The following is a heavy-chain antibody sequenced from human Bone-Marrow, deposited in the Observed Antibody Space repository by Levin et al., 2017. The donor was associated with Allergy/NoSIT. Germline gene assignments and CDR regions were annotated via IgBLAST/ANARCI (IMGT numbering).Heavy chain of an antibody. D-gene: IGHD2-2*01. J-gene: IGHJ6*02. CDR2: ISYDGSNK. CDR3: AKDSEGDIVVVPAAWWYYYYGMDV. CDR1: GFTFSSYG. V-gene: IGHV3-30*18. Sequence: GGSLRLSCAASGFTFSSYGMHWVRQAPGKGLEWVAVISYDGSNKYYADSVKGRFTISRDNSKNTLYLQMNSLRAEDTAVYYCAKDSEGDIVVVPAAWWYYYYGMDVWGQGTTVTVSS.